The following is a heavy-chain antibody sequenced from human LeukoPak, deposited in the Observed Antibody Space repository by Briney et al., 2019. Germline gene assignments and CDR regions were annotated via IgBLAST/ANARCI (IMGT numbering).Heavy chain of an antibody. D-gene: IGHD3-16*01. J-gene: IGHJ4*02. Sequence: GGSLRLSCVASGFIFSNYWMTWVRQAPGKGLEWVANIKQDGSEKDYVDSVKGRFTISRDNAKNSLYLEINSLRAEDTAKYYCSGDLRADRGLARVGYFDYWGKEPLVTVSS. V-gene: IGHV3-7*01. CDR3: SGDLRADRGLARVGYFDY. CDR2: IKQDGSEK. CDR1: GFIFSNYW.